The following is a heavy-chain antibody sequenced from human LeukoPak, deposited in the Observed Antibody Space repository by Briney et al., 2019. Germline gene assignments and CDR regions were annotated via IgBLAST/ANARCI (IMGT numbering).Heavy chain of an antibody. D-gene: IGHD5-18*01. J-gene: IGHJ6*02. Sequence: SVKVSCKASGFTFTSSAMQWVRQARGQRLEWIGWIVVGSGNTNYAQKFQERVTITRDMSTSTAYMELSSLRSEDTAVYYCAADPIQLWLKGYYGMDVWGQGTTVTVSS. CDR1: GFTFTSSA. CDR3: AADPIQLWLKGYYGMDV. V-gene: IGHV1-58*02. CDR2: IVVGSGNT.